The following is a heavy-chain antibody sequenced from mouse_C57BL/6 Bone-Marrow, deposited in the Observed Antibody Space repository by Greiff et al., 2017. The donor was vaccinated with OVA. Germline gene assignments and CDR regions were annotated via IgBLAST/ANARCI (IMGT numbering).Heavy chain of an antibody. CDR1: GFTFSDFY. D-gene: IGHD4-1*01. CDR2: SRNKANDYTT. J-gene: IGHJ2*01. CDR3: ARDAGWDGFDY. Sequence: EVQLVESGGGLVQSGRSLRLSCATSGFTFSDFYMEWVRQAPGKGLEWIAASRNKANDYTTEYSASVKGRFIVSRDTSQSILYLQMNALRAEHTAIYYCARDAGWDGFDYWGQGTTLTVSS. V-gene: IGHV7-1*01.